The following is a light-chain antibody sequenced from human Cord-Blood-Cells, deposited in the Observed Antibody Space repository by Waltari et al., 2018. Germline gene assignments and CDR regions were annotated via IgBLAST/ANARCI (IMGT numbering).Light chain of an antibody. CDR2: DTS. Sequence: QAVVTQEASLTVSPGGAVTVSCGSSTGAVTSGHYPYWFQQRPGQAPRSLIYDTSNKHSWTPALFSGSLLGGKAALTLSGAQPEDEAEYYCLLSYSGARGVFGGGTKLTVL. J-gene: IGLJ3*02. CDR3: LLSYSGARGV. CDR1: TGAVTSGHY. V-gene: IGLV7-46*01.